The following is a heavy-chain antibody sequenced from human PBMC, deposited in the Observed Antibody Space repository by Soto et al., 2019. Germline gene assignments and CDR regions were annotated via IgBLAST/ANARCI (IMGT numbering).Heavy chain of an antibody. Sequence: QVQLVQSGAEVKKPGASVKVSCKASGYTFTSYDINWVRQATGQGLEWMGWMNPNSGNTGYAQKFQGRVTRTTNTSISTAYMELSSLRSEDTAVYYCARGDSSGYYLDFDYWGQGTLVTVSS. CDR1: GYTFTSYD. J-gene: IGHJ4*02. V-gene: IGHV1-8*01. CDR3: ARGDSSGYYLDFDY. CDR2: MNPNSGNT. D-gene: IGHD3-22*01.